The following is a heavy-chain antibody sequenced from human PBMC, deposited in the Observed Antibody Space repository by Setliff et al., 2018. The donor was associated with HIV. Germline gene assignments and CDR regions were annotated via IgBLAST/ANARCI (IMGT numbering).Heavy chain of an antibody. CDR1: GGSMSSYYW. CDR2: IYWDDDK. D-gene: IGHD6-6*01. V-gene: IGHV2-5*08. Sequence: TLSLTCTVSGGSMSSYYWSWIRQPPGKALEWLALIYWDDDKRYSPSLKSRLTITKDTSKNQVVLTMTNMDPVDTATYFCARTPDLYSSSSGYLDYWGQGTLVTVSS. CDR3: ARTPDLYSSSSGYLDY. J-gene: IGHJ4*02.